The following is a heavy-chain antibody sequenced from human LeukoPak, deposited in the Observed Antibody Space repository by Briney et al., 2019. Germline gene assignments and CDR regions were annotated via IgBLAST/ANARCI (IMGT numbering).Heavy chain of an antibody. V-gene: IGHV3-30*18. CDR3: AKVWDRSGSLIPRNYYYYMDV. Sequence: PGRSLRLSCAASGFTFSSYGMHWVRQAPGKGLEWVAVISYDGSNKYYADSVKGRFTISGDNSKNTLYLQMNSLGAEDTAVYYCAKVWDRSGSLIPRNYYYYMDVWGKGTTVTVSS. D-gene: IGHD3-10*01. J-gene: IGHJ6*03. CDR1: GFTFSSYG. CDR2: ISYDGSNK.